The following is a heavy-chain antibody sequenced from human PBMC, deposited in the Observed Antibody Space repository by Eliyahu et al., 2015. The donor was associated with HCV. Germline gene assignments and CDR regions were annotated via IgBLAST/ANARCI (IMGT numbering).Heavy chain of an antibody. Sequence: FSNAWMSXVRQAPGKGLEWVGRIXSKTDGGTTXYAAPVKGRXTISXXDPKNTLYLQMNNLKTEDTAVYYCTTDRTMYYYDSSGYYLYNWFDPWGQGTLVTVSS. V-gene: IGHV3-15*01. J-gene: IGHJ5*02. D-gene: IGHD3-22*01. CDR3: TTDRTMYYYDSSGYYLYNWFDP. CDR2: IXSKTDGGTT. CDR1: FSNAW.